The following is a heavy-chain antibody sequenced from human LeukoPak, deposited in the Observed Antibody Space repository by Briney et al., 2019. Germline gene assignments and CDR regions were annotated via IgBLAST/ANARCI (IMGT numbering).Heavy chain of an antibody. CDR2: IGIAGDT. Sequence: PGGSLRLSCAASGFTFSSYDMQWVRQVIGKGPEWVSAIGIAGDTHYSGSVKGRFTISRENAKNSLYLQMNSLRAGDTAVYYCARDPSGRGMDVWGQGTTVTVSS. CDR3: ARDPSGRGMDV. V-gene: IGHV3-13*01. J-gene: IGHJ6*02. D-gene: IGHD6-19*01. CDR1: GFTFSSYD.